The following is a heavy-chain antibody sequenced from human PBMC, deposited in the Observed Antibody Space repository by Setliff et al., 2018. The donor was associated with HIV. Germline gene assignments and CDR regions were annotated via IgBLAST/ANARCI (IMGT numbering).Heavy chain of an antibody. CDR2: INPNRGVT. CDR1: GYTFTDYY. D-gene: IGHD4-17*01. J-gene: IGHJ4*02. Sequence: ASVKVSCKTSGYTFTDYYIHWVRQAPGQGLEWMGWINPNRGVTAYAQIFQGTVTVTSDTSISTVYMELTSLRSEDTAVFYCARGDDYGDFYFFDHWGQGTLVTVSS. CDR3: ARGDDYGDFYFFDH. V-gene: IGHV1-2*02.